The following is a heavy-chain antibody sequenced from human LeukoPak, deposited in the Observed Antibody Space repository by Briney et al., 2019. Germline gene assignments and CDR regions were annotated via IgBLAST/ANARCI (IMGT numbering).Heavy chain of an antibody. CDR1: GFTLSSYA. J-gene: IGHJ4*02. D-gene: IGHD3-9*01. CDR3: AKHYDILTGYSDY. CDR2: ISGSGGST. V-gene: IGHV3-23*01. Sequence: GGSLRLSCAASGFTLSSYAMSWVRQAPGKGLEWVSAISGSGGSTYYADSVKGRFTISRDNSKNTLYLQMNSLRAEDTAVYYCAKHYDILTGYSDYWGQGTLVTVSS.